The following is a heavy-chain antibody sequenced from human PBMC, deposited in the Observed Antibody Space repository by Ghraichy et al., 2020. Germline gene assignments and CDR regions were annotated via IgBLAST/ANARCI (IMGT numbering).Heavy chain of an antibody. V-gene: IGHV1-2*02. J-gene: IGHJ5*02. CDR1: GYTFTGYH. D-gene: IGHD4-11*01. Sequence: ASVKVSCKASGYTFTGYHMHWVRQAPGQRLEWGGWINPNSGGTDYAQKFQGRVTMTTDPAISTAYLELSSLTSDDTGVYYCATGPNYSRPARGWFDPWGQGTLVTVSA. CDR2: INPNSGGT. CDR3: ATGPNYSRPARGWFDP.